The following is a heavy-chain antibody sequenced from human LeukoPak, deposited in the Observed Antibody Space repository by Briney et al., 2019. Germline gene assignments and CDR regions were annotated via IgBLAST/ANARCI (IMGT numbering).Heavy chain of an antibody. V-gene: IGHV3-30-3*01. D-gene: IGHD3-3*01. CDR1: GFTFSSYA. J-gene: IGHJ4*02. CDR2: ISYDGSNK. CDR3: ARDGTYYDFWSGYYHY. Sequence: PGGSLKLSCAASGFTFSSYAMHWVRQTPGKGLEWVAVISYDGSNKYYADSVKGRFTISRDNSKNTLYLQMNSLRAEDTAVYYCARDGTYYDFWSGYYHYWGQGTLVTVSS.